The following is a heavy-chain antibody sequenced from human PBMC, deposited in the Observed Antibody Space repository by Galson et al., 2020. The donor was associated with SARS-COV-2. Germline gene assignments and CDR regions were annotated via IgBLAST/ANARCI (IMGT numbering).Heavy chain of an antibody. CDR3: ARCSWYAFDY. CDR1: GGSFSGYY. J-gene: IGHJ4*02. CDR2: INHSGST. V-gene: IGHV4-34*01. D-gene: IGHD6-13*01. Sequence: SETLSLTCAVYGGSFSGYYWSWIRQPPGKGLEWIGEINHSGSTNYNPSLKSRVTISVDTSKNQFSLKLSSVTAADTAVYYCARCSWYAFDYWGQGTLVTVSS.